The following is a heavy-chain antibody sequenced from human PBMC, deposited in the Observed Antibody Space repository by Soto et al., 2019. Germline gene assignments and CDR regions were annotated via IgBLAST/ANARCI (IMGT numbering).Heavy chain of an antibody. CDR2: ISAYNGNT. V-gene: IGHV1-18*04. D-gene: IGHD1-7*01. CDR3: ARDPKYNLNYVDYYSGMDV. Sequence: ASVKVSCKASGYTFTSYGISWVRQAPGQGLEWMGWISAYNGNTNYAQKLQGRVTMTTDTSTSTAYMELRSLRSDDTAVYYCARDPKYNLNYVDYYSGMDVWGQGTTVTVSS. J-gene: IGHJ6*02. CDR1: GYTFTSYG.